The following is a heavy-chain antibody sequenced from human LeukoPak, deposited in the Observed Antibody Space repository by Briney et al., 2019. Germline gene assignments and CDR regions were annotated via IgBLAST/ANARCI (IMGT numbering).Heavy chain of an antibody. CDR2: IWYDGSNK. Sequence: PGRSLRLSCAAPGFTFSSYGMHWVRQAPGKGLEWVAVIWYDGSNKYYADSVKGRFTISRDNSKNTLYLQMNSLRAEDTAVYYCARSYYYDSSGSHLDYWGQGTLVTVSS. CDR1: GFTFSSYG. J-gene: IGHJ4*02. V-gene: IGHV3-33*01. D-gene: IGHD3-22*01. CDR3: ARSYYYDSSGSHLDY.